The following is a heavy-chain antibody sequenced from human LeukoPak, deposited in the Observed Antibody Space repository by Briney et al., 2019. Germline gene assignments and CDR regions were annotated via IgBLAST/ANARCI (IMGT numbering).Heavy chain of an antibody. D-gene: IGHD2-2*01. J-gene: IGHJ5*02. CDR3: ARGHYQLS. V-gene: IGHV3-48*01. CDR2: INGSSSAI. CDR1: GFTFSAYS. Sequence: GGSLRLSCVASGFTFSAYSMIWVRQAPGKGLEWLSYINGSSSAIYYADSVQGRFTISRDNAKNSLSLQMSSLRVEDTAVYYCARGHYQLSWGQGILVTVSS.